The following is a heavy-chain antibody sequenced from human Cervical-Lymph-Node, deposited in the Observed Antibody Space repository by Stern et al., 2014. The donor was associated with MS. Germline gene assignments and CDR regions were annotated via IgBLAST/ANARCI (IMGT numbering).Heavy chain of an antibody. CDR2: ISAGGGST. CDR3: AKDRGDPSYYHYGMDA. D-gene: IGHD4-17*01. CDR1: GFTFNNYA. J-gene: IGHJ6*02. V-gene: IGHV3-23*04. Sequence: EMQLVESGGGLVQPGGSLRLSCAASGFTFNNYALSWVRQAPGKGLEWVSTISAGGGSTYYADSVKGRFTISRDNSKNTLYLQMNSLRAEDTAVYYCAKDRGDPSYYHYGMDAWGQGTTVTVSS.